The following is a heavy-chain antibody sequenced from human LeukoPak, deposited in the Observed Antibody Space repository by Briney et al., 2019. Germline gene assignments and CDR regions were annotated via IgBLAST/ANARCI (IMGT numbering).Heavy chain of an antibody. D-gene: IGHD3-16*01. CDR2: INHSGST. J-gene: IGHJ5*02. V-gene: IGHV4-34*01. CDR3: ATQTLRSWFDP. Sequence: SETLSLTCAVYGGSFSGYYWSWIRQPLGKGLEWIGEINHSGSTNYNPSLKSRVTISVDTSKNQFSLKLSSVTAADTAVYYCATQTLRSWFDPWGQGTLVTVSS. CDR1: GGSFSGYY.